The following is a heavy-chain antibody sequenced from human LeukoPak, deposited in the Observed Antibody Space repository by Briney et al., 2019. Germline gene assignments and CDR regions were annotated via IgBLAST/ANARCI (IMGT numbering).Heavy chain of an antibody. CDR3: AREGFCGGDCPGYFDL. Sequence: GGSLRLSCAASGFTFSSYDMHWVRQTTGKGLEWVSAIDTAGDTYYPGSVKDRFTISRENAKNSLYLQMNSLRAGDTAVYYCAREGFCGGDCPGYFDLWGRGTLVTVSS. CDR2: IDTAGDT. CDR1: GFTFSSYD. V-gene: IGHV3-13*04. J-gene: IGHJ2*01. D-gene: IGHD2-21*02.